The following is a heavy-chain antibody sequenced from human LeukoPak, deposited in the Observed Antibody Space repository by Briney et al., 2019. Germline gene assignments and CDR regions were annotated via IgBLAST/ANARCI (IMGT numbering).Heavy chain of an antibody. CDR2: INWNGGST. J-gene: IGHJ4*02. CDR3: AKDRDSGSYLFFDY. D-gene: IGHD1-26*01. Sequence: GGSLRLSCAASGFTFDDYGMSWVRHAPGKGLEWASGINWNGGSTGYADSVKGRFTISRDNAKNSLYLQMNSLRADDTALYYCAKDRDSGSYLFFDYWGQGTLVTVSS. CDR1: GFTFDDYG. V-gene: IGHV3-20*04.